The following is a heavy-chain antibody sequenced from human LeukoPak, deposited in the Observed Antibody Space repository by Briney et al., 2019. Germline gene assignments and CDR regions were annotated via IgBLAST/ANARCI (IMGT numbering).Heavy chain of an antibody. Sequence: GGSLKLSCAASGFKFDAYPMSWVRQAPGKGLEWVSSISDSGGSTHYAESVRGRFSLSRDNFEKTLYLQMNRLRAEDTAVYYCAKGPITMIVVVTSFDYWGQGTLVTVSS. CDR1: GFKFDAYP. D-gene: IGHD3-22*01. CDR2: ISDSGGST. J-gene: IGHJ4*02. CDR3: AKGPITMIVVVTSFDY. V-gene: IGHV3-23*01.